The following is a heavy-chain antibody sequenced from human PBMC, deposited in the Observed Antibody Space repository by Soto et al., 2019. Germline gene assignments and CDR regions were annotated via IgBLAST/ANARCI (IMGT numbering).Heavy chain of an antibody. CDR3: ARDIDGIALAGRLAY. V-gene: IGHV2-5*02. Sequence: SGPTLVNPTRTLTLTCTFSGFSLSTSGVGVGWIRQPPGKALEWLALIYWDDDKRYSPSLKSRLTITKDTSKNQVALTMTNMDPVDTATYYCARDIDGIALAGRLAYWGQGTLVTVSS. CDR1: GFSLSTSGVG. D-gene: IGHD6-19*01. J-gene: IGHJ4*02. CDR2: IYWDDDK.